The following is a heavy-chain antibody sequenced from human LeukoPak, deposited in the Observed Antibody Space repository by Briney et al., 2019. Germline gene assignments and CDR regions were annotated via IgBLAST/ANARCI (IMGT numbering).Heavy chain of an antibody. D-gene: IGHD3-22*01. J-gene: IGHJ4*02. CDR1: GGTFSSYA. Sequence: SVKVSCKASGGTFSSYAISWVRQAPGQGLEWMGGIIPIFGTANYAQKFQGRVTITADESTSTAYMELSSLRSEDTAVYYCARSARGYYQPSQYWGQGTLVTVSS. CDR3: ARSARGYYQPSQY. V-gene: IGHV1-69*13. CDR2: IIPIFGTA.